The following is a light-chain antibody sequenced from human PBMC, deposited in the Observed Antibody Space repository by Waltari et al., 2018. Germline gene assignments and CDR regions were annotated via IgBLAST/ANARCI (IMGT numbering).Light chain of an antibody. CDR3: AAWDDSLSGYWV. CDR1: SSNIGSNY. CDR2: RNN. V-gene: IGLV1-47*01. Sequence: QSVLTQPPSASRTPRQRATISCSGSSSNIGSNYVYWYQQLPGTAPKRRIYRNNERPSGVPDRFSGSKSGTSASLAISGLLSEDESDYYCAAWDDSLSGYWVFGGGTKLTVL. J-gene: IGLJ3*02.